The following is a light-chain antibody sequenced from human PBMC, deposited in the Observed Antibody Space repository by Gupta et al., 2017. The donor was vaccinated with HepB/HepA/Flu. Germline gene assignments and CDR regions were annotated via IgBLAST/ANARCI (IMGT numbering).Light chain of an antibody. CDR1: QSISSW. Sequence: DIQMTQSPSTLSASVGDRVTITCRASQSISSWLAWYQQKPGKAPKLLIYKASSLESGVPSRFSGSGSGTEFTLTISSLQPDDIATYYCQQYNSYSRFTFGPGTKVDIK. CDR3: QQYNSYSRFT. J-gene: IGKJ3*01. CDR2: KAS. V-gene: IGKV1-5*03.